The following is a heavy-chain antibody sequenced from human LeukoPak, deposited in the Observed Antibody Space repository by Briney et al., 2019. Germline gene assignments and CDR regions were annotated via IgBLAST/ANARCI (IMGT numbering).Heavy chain of an antibody. D-gene: IGHD4-17*01. CDR3: ARFSGYGDYAN. V-gene: IGHV4-59*01. Sequence: SGTLSLTCTVSGGSISGYYWSWIRQPPGKGLEYIGYIYYSGTTNYNPSLKSRVTISVHTTKNQFSLKQSSVTAADTAVYYCARFSGYGDYANWGQGTLVTVSS. CDR1: GGSISGYY. CDR2: IYYSGTT. J-gene: IGHJ4*02.